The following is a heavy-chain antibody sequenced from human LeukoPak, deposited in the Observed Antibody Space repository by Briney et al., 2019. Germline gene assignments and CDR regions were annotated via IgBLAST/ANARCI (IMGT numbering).Heavy chain of an antibody. J-gene: IGHJ6*03. CDR1: GFTFTSSA. CDR3: ARASSGLYPEDFYYYYMDV. V-gene: IGHV1-58*02. CDR2: IVVGSGNT. D-gene: IGHD6-19*01. Sequence: ASVKVSCKASGFTFTSSAMQWVRQARGQRLEWIGWIVVGSGNTNYAQKFQERVTITRDMSTSTTYMELSSLRAEDTAVYYCARASSGLYPEDFYYYYMDVWGKGTTVTVSS.